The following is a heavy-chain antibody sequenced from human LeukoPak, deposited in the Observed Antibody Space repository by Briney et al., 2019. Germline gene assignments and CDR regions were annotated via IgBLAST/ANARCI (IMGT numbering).Heavy chain of an antibody. CDR1: GFTFSSYG. D-gene: IGHD6-19*01. J-gene: IGHJ6*03. CDR2: ISGRGGST. CDR3: AKEASGPPLGQYYYYYMDV. Sequence: GGSLRLSCAASGFTFSSYGMSWVRQAPGKGLEWVSTISGRGGSTYYADSVKGRFTISRDNSKNTLYLQMNSLRAEDTAVYHCAKEASGPPLGQYYYYYMDVWGKGTTVTVSS. V-gene: IGHV3-23*01.